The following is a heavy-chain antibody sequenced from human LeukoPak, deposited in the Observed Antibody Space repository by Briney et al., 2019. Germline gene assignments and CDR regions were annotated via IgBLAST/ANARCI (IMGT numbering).Heavy chain of an antibody. CDR3: AGDRITLSGLFAFVI. J-gene: IGHJ3*02. Sequence: GGSLRLSCAASGFTFSSYSMNWVRQAPGKGLEWVSSISSSSSYIYYADSVKGRFTISRDNAKNSLYLQMNSLSAEDTAVYYCAGDRITLSGLFAFVIWGQGTMVTVSS. D-gene: IGHD5-12*01. CDR2: ISSSSSYI. CDR1: GFTFSSYS. V-gene: IGHV3-21*01.